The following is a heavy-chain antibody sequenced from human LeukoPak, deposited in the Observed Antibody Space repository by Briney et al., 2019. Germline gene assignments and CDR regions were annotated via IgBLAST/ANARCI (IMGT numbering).Heavy chain of an antibody. CDR2: IFNTGNT. D-gene: IGHD3-10*01. CDR3: ASRPADTTWYGVFDY. V-gene: IGHV4-39*07. J-gene: IGHJ4*02. CDR1: GGSISSSTYY. Sequence: SETLSLTCTVSGGSISSSTYYWAWIRQPPGKGLEWIGYIFNTGNTNYNPSLASRVTMSVDTSRAQFFLRLSPVTAADTAIYYCASRPADTTWYGVFDYWSQGTLVTVSS.